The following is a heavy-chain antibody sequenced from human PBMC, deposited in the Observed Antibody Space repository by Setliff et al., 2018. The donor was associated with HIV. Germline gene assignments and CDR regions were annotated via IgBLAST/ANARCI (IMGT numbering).Heavy chain of an antibody. CDR2: INYNGNT. J-gene: IGHJ4*02. CDR3: ARGHEWLRI. CDR1: GDSITSYY. Sequence: SETLSLTCTVSGDSITSYYWSWIRQPPERGLDYIGYINYNGNTNYNPSLKSRVTMSVDTSKNQISLKLRSVTAADTAVYYCARGHEWLRIWGQGMLVTVSS. V-gene: IGHV4-59*01. D-gene: IGHD5-12*01.